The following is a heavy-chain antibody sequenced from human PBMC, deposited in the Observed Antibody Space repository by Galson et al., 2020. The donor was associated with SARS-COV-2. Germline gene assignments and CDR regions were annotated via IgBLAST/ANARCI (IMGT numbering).Heavy chain of an antibody. Sequence: GESLKISCAASGFTFSSYAMHWVRQAPGKGLEWVAVISYDGSNKYYADSVKGRFTISRDNSKNTLYLQMNSLRAEDTAVYYCARASGSPFDYWGQGTLVTVSS. V-gene: IGHV3-30-3*01. J-gene: IGHJ4*02. D-gene: IGHD5-12*01. CDR3: ARASGSPFDY. CDR2: ISYDGSNK. CDR1: GFTFSSYA.